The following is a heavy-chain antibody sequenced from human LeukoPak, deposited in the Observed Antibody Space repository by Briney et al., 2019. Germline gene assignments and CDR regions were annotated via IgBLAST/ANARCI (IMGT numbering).Heavy chain of an antibody. V-gene: IGHV3-74*01. Sequence: GGSLRLSYAASGFTFSSYWMHWVRQAPGKGLVWVSRINSDGSSTSYADSVKGRFTISRDNAKNTLYLQMNSLRAEDTAVYYCARVGALVVAATYNDYWGQGTLVTVSS. CDR1: GFTFSSYW. CDR3: ARVGALVVAATYNDY. CDR2: INSDGSST. J-gene: IGHJ4*02. D-gene: IGHD2-15*01.